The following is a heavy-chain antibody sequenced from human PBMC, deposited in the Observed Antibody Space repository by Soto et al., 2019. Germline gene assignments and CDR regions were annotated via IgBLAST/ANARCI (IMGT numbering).Heavy chain of an antibody. Sequence: GGSLRLSCAASGFTFSSYAMSWVRQAPGKGLEWVSAISGSDGSTYHAESVKGRFTISRDNSKNTVSLQMNSLRAEDTAVYYCARHDYLDPWGQGTLVTVSS. CDR2: ISGSDGST. CDR3: ARHDYLDP. J-gene: IGHJ5*02. V-gene: IGHV3-23*01. D-gene: IGHD4-17*01. CDR1: GFTFSSYA.